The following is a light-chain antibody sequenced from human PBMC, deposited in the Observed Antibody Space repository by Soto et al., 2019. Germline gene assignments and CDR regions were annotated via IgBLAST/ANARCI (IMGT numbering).Light chain of an antibody. CDR2: EVT. Sequence: QAGRTQPASVSGAPGQTITISCTGTSSDVGGYDFVSWFQRLPGKAPRLIIYEVTIRPSGISDRFSGSKSGNTATLTISGLQAEDEADYFCSSYVTTIPLYVFGSGTKVTVL. CDR1: SSDVGGYDF. CDR3: SSYVTTIPLYV. V-gene: IGLV2-14*01. J-gene: IGLJ1*01.